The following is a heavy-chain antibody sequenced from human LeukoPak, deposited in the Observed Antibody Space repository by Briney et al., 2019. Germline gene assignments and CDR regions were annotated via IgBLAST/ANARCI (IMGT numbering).Heavy chain of an antibody. D-gene: IGHD6-19*01. CDR2: IYYSGST. CDR3: ARGGWYYDC. J-gene: IGHJ4*02. CDR1: GGSISSYY. Sequence: SETLSLTCTVSGGSISSYYWSWIRQPPGKGLEWIGYIYYSGSTKCNPSLKSRVTISVDTSKNQFSLKLSSLTAADTAVYYCARGGWYYDCWGQGTLVTVSS. V-gene: IGHV4-59*01.